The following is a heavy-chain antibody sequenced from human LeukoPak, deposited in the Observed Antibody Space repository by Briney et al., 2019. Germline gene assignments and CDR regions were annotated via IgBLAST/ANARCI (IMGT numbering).Heavy chain of an antibody. J-gene: IGHJ4*02. D-gene: IGHD4/OR15-4a*01. CDR2: ISAYNGNT. CDR3: ARDEGYYGAPLFDY. CDR1: VDTFTSSG. Sequence: ASVKVSCKTSVDTFTSSGISWVRQAPGQGLEWMGWISAYNGNTNYAQNLQGRVIMTTDTSTSTAYMELRSLRSDDTAVYYCARDEGYYGAPLFDYWGQGTLVTVSS. V-gene: IGHV1-18*01.